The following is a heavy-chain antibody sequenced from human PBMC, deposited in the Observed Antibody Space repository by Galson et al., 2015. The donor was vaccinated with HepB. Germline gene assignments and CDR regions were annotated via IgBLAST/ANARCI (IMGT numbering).Heavy chain of an antibody. Sequence: SLRLSCAASGFTFSSYGMHWVRQAPGKGLEWVAVISYDGSNKYYADSVKGRFTISRDNSKNTLYLQMNSLRAEDTAVYYCARDRALWGTMVRGVEGNWFDPWGQGTLVTVSS. CDR1: GFTFSSYG. D-gene: IGHD3-10*01. J-gene: IGHJ5*02. CDR2: ISYDGSNK. CDR3: ARDRALWGTMVRGVEGNWFDP. V-gene: IGHV3-30*03.